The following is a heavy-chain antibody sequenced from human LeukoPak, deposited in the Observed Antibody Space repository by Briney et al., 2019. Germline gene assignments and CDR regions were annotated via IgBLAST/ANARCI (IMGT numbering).Heavy chain of an antibody. J-gene: IGHJ3*02. D-gene: IGHD2-21*02. CDR1: GGSISSYY. CDR3: ASRGGTYCGGDCYAFDI. CDR2: IYYSGSA. Sequence: SQTLSLTCTVSGGSISSYYWSWIRQPPGKGLEWIGYIYYSGSANYNPSLKSRVTISVGTSKNQFSLKLSSVTTADTAVYYCASRGGTYCGGDCYAFDIWGQGTMVTVSS. V-gene: IGHV4-59*01.